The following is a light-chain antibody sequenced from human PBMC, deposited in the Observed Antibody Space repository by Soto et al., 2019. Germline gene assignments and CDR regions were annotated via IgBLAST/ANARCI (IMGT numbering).Light chain of an antibody. CDR2: ANN. V-gene: IGLV1-44*01. J-gene: IGLJ2*01. CDR3: AAWDDSLNGLV. Sequence: QSVLTQPPSVSGTPGQRVSISCSGSRSNIGINAVDWYHQLPGTAPKVLIYANNQRPSGVPDRFSGSKSGTSASLVINGLQSDDEAHYYCAAWDDSLNGLVFGGGTKLTVL. CDR1: RSNIGINA.